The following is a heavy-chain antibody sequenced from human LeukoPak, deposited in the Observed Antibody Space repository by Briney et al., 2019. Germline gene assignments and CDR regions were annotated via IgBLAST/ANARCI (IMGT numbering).Heavy chain of an antibody. J-gene: IGHJ6*02. D-gene: IGHD6-13*01. CDR1: GFTFSSYG. CDR3: ARVYSATFPRMDA. Sequence: RSLRLSCAASGFTFSSYGMHWVRQAPGKGLEWVAVIWYDGSNKYYADSVKGRFTISRDNSKNTLYLQMNSLRAEDTAVYYCARVYSATFPRMDAWGQGTTVTVSS. V-gene: IGHV3-33*01. CDR2: IWYDGSNK.